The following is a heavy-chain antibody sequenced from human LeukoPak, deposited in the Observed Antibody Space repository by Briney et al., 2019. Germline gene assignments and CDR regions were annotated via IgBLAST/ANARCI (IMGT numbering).Heavy chain of an antibody. CDR1: GFTFSSYW. CDR2: IKQDGSEK. CDR3: ARKVITMVRGDRYNWFDP. D-gene: IGHD3-10*01. V-gene: IGHV3-7*01. J-gene: IGHJ5*02. Sequence: GGSLRLSCAASGFTFSSYWMSWVRQAPGKGLEWVANIKQDGSEKYYVDSVKGRFTISRDNAKNSLYLQMNSLRAEDTAVYYCARKVITMVRGDRYNWFDPWGQGTLVTVSS.